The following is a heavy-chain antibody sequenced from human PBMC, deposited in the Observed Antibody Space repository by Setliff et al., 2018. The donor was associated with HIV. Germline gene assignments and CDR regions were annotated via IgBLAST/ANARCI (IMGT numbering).Heavy chain of an antibody. J-gene: IGHJ6*02. Sequence: PGGSLRLSCAASGFTFRNYKFNWVRQAPGKGLEWVGRIKSKTDGETEDYAAPVKGRFTISRDDSRSTLYLQMHSLRAEDTAVYYCAKDQHGGGYNSYYFYGMDVWGQGTTVTVSS. CDR1: GFTFRNYK. CDR3: AKDQHGGGYNSYYFYGMDV. D-gene: IGHD5-12*01. V-gene: IGHV3-15*07. CDR2: IKSKTDGETE.